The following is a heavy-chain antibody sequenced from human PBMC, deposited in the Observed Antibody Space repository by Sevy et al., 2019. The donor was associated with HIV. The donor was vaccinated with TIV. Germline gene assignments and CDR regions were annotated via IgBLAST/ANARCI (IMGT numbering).Heavy chain of an antibody. Sequence: SETLSLTCTASGGSISNYFWSWIRQPPGKGLEWIGYIYYSGSTNYNPSLKSRVTISVETSKNQFSLKLSSVTAADTAVYYCARESIGAVGDFDYWGQGTLVTVSS. CDR3: ARESIGAVGDFDY. CDR1: GGSISNYF. D-gene: IGHD6-13*01. J-gene: IGHJ4*02. V-gene: IGHV4-59*01. CDR2: IYYSGST.